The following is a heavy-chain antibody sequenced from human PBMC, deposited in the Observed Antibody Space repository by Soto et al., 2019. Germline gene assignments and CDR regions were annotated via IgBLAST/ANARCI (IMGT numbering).Heavy chain of an antibody. CDR3: AGGGVRGVITRTRDYYGMDV. D-gene: IGHD3-10*01. CDR2: IYPGDSDT. Sequence: EVQLVQSGAEVKKPGESLKISCKGSGYSFTSYWIGWVRQMTGKGLECMGIIYPGDSDTRYSPSLQGQVTISADKSISAAYQQWSSLKASETAMYYCAGGGVRGVITRTRDYYGMDVWGQGTTATVSS. CDR1: GYSFTSYW. J-gene: IGHJ6*02. V-gene: IGHV5-51*01.